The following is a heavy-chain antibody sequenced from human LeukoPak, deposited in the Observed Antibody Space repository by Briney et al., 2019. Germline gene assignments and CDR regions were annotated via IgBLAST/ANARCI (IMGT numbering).Heavy chain of an antibody. V-gene: IGHV1-46*01. J-gene: IGHJ4*02. D-gene: IGHD6-19*01. CDR1: RYTFTSYY. CDR3: ARTLAQYSSGWQSYFDD. CDR2: INPSDGST. Sequence: GASVKVSCKASRYTFTSYYMHWVRQAPGQGLEWMGIINPSDGSTSYAQKFQGRVTMTRDTSTSTVYMELSSLRSADTAVYYCARTLAQYSSGWQSYFDDWRQGTLVTVS.